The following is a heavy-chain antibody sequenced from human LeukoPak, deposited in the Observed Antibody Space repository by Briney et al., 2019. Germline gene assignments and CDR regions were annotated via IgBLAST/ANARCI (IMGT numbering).Heavy chain of an antibody. CDR3: ARDHFGSLDS. J-gene: IGHJ4*02. V-gene: IGHV4-61*01. CDR2: DYCGGNT. CDR1: GFSVTTDSYC. Sequence: SETLSLTCTVSGFSVTTDSYCWGWIRQPPGKGLEWIGYDYCGGNTNYDPSLKRRVTISVDASKNQFSLTLTSVTAADTAVYFCARDHFGSLDSWGQGILVTVSS. D-gene: IGHD3-10*01.